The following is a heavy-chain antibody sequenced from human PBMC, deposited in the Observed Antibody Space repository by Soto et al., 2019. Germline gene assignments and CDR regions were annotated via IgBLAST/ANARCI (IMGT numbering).Heavy chain of an antibody. CDR2: IIPIFGTA. D-gene: IGHD3-3*01. CDR3: ARGYDFWSGYFPV. J-gene: IGHJ6*02. V-gene: IGHV1-69*13. Sequence: AASVKVSCKASGGTFSSYAISWVRQAPGQGLEWMGGIIPIFGTANYAQKFQGRVTITADESTSTAYMELSSLRSEDTAVYYCARGYDFWSGYFPVWGQGTTVTVSS. CDR1: GGTFSSYA.